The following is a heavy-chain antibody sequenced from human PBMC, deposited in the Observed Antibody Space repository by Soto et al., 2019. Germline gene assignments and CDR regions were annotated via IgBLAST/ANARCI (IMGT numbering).Heavy chain of an antibody. Sequence: LSLTCAVSGASVSNDNYYWSWIRQPPGKGLEWIGYIYYSGTTNYNSYLKSRLSLSVDMSKNQFSLKLASVTAADTAVYFCARSQRGRTAFTFDYWGQGALVTVSS. CDR1: GASVSNDNYY. J-gene: IGHJ4*02. CDR3: ARSQRGRTAFTFDY. V-gene: IGHV4-61*01. CDR2: IYYSGTT. D-gene: IGHD3-16*01.